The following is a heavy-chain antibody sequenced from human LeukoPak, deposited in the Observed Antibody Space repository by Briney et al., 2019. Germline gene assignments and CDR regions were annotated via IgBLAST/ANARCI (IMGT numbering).Heavy chain of an antibody. V-gene: IGHV4-61*01. D-gene: IGHD6-6*01. CDR1: GGTISSSSYY. Sequence: SETLSLTCTVSGGTISSSSYYWGWIRQPPGKGLEWIGYIYYSGSTNYNPSLKSRVTISVDTSKNQFSLKLSSVTAADTAVYYCARDLYIAAFDYWGQGTLVTVSS. CDR3: ARDLYIAAFDY. CDR2: IYYSGST. J-gene: IGHJ4*02.